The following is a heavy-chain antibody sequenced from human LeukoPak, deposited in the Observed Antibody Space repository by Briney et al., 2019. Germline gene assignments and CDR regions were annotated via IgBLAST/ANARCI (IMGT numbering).Heavy chain of an antibody. CDR2: ISGSGGST. CDR3: AKSRSSGWYGVGDY. J-gene: IGHJ4*02. V-gene: IGHV3-23*01. CDR1: GFTFSSYA. D-gene: IGHD6-19*01. Sequence: SGGSLRLSCAASGFTFSSYAMSWVRQAPGKGLEWVSAISGSGGSTYYADSVKGRFTISRDNSKNTLYLQMNSLRAEDTAVYYCAKSRSSGWYGVGDYWGQGTLVTVSS.